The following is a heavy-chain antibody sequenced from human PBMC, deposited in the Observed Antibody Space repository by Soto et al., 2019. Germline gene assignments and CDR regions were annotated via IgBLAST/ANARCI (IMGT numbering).Heavy chain of an antibody. CDR1: GFTFSSYA. CDR2: ISSGGIT. Sequence: VQLLESGGGLVQPGGSLRLSCAASGFTFSSYAISWVRQAPGKGLEWVSAISSGGITYYTDSVKGRFTISRDNSKNTLYLQMNSLRAEDTAVYYCAKDGAAADTFDYWGQGTLVTVSS. J-gene: IGHJ4*02. D-gene: IGHD6-13*01. V-gene: IGHV3-23*01. CDR3: AKDGAAADTFDY.